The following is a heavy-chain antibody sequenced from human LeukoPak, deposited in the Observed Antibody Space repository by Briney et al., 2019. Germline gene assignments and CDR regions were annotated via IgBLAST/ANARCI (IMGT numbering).Heavy chain of an antibody. CDR1: GLIVSNNY. V-gene: IGHV3-53*01. Sequence: AGGSLRLSCAASGLIVSNNYMNWVRLAPGKGLEWVSIIYSGGSTHYADSVKGRFTVSRDNSKNTLYLQMNSLRAEDTAVYYCARDSDRGVFDYWGQGTLVTVSS. J-gene: IGHJ4*02. CDR3: ARDSDRGVFDY. CDR2: IYSGGST. D-gene: IGHD3-16*01.